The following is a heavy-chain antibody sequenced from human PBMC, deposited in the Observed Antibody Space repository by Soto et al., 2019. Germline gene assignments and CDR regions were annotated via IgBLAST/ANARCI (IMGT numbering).Heavy chain of an antibody. V-gene: IGHV3-23*01. J-gene: IGHJ4*02. CDR1: GFTFSTFA. CDR2: ISGSGTST. Sequence: PGGSLRLSCEASGFTFSTFAMSWVRQAPGKGPEWVSGISGSGTSTYYAGSVKGRFTISRDNSKNTLCLQMNSLRDEDTAVYYCAKTEQWLIAYFDYWGQGTLVTVSS. D-gene: IGHD6-19*01. CDR3: AKTEQWLIAYFDY.